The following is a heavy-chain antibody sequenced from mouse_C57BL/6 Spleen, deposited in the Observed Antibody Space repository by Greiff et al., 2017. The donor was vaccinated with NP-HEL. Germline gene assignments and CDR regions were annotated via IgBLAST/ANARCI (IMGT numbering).Heavy chain of an antibody. Sequence: EVKLMESGGGLVQPGGSLSLSCAASGFTFTDYYMSWVRQPPGKALEWLGFIRNKANGYTTEYSASVKGRFTISRDNSQSILYLQMNALRAEDSATYYCARGDYGSSYVVLLDYWGQGTSVTVSS. V-gene: IGHV7-3*01. CDR2: IRNKANGYTT. D-gene: IGHD1-1*01. J-gene: IGHJ4*01. CDR3: ARGDYGSSYVVLLDY. CDR1: GFTFTDYY.